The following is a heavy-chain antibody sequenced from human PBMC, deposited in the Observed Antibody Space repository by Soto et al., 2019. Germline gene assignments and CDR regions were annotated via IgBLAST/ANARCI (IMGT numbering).Heavy chain of an antibody. CDR2: IIPILGIA. V-gene: IGHV1-69*02. Sequence: QVQLVQSGAEVKKPGSSVKVSCKASGGTFSSYTISWVRQAPGQGLEWMGRIIPILGIANYAQKFQGRVTITADKSTSTAYMELSSLRSQDTAVYYCARGGPWLVHGDSIVDYLCPGTLVTVSS. J-gene: IGHJ4*02. CDR3: ARGGPWLVHGDSIVDY. D-gene: IGHD6-19*01. CDR1: GGTFSSYT.